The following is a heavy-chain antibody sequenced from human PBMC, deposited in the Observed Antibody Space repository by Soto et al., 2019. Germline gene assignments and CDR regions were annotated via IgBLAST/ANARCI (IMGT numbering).Heavy chain of an antibody. D-gene: IGHD3-10*01. J-gene: IGHJ6*02. CDR3: ARGGGEVLLWFGEFTYYYYGMDV. V-gene: IGHV1-18*04. CDR1: GYTFTSYG. CDR2: ISAYNGNT. Sequence: SVKVSCKASGYTFTSYGISWVRQAPGQGLEWMGWISAYNGNTNYAQKLQGRVTMTTDTSTSTAYMELRSLRSDDTAVYYCARGGGEVLLWFGEFTYYYYGMDVWGQGTTVTVSS.